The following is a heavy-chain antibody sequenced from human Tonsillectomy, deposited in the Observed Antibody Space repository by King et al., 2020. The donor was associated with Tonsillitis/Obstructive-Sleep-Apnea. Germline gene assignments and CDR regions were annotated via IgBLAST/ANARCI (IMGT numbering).Heavy chain of an antibody. V-gene: IGHV4-39*02. CDR1: GGSISSSSFY. J-gene: IGHJ5*02. CDR3: ARGRRWYYNWFDP. D-gene: IGHD6-13*01. Sequence: QLQESGPGLVKPSETLSLTCTVSGGSISSSSFYWGWIRQPPGKGLEWIGSNYYSGSTYYSPSLKSRVTISVDTSKNHFSLNLSAVTATDTAVYYCARGRRWYYNWFDPWGQGTLVTVSS. CDR2: NYYSGST.